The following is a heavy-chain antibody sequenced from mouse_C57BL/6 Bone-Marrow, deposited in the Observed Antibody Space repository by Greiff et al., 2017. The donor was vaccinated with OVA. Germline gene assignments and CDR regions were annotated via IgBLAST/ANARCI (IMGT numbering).Heavy chain of an antibody. CDR3: ARLWSSHWYFDV. Sequence: EVQRVESGGGLVKPGGSLKLSCAASGFTFSSYTMSWVRQTPEKRLEWVATISGGGGNTYYPDSVKGRFTISRDNAKNTLYLQMSSVRSEDTALYYCARLWSSHWYFDVWGTGTTVTVSS. CDR2: ISGGGGNT. J-gene: IGHJ1*03. V-gene: IGHV5-9*01. D-gene: IGHD1-1*01. CDR1: GFTFSSYT.